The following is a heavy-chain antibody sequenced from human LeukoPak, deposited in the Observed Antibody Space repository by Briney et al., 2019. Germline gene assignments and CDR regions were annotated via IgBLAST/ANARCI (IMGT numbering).Heavy chain of an antibody. D-gene: IGHD1-26*01. CDR1: GFTFDDYA. CDR3: AKDSSGSYYGGRFDY. J-gene: IGHJ4*02. Sequence: PGGSLRLSCAASGFTFDDYAMHWVRQAPGKGLEWVSGISWNSGSIGYADSVKGRFTISRDNAKNSLYLQMNSLRAEDMALYYCAKDSSGSYYGGRFDYWGQGTLVTVSS. CDR2: ISWNSGSI. V-gene: IGHV3-9*03.